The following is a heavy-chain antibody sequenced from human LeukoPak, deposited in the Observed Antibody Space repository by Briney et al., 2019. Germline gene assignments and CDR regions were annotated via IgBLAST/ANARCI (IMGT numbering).Heavy chain of an antibody. CDR1: GGSFSGHY. Sequence: SETLSLTCAVYGGSFSGHYWTWIRQSPGKGLEWIGESTHSGSTNYNPSLKSRLTISVDTFKNQFSLKLTSVSAADTAVYHCARGRAGAAALDFWGPGTLVTVSS. CDR2: STHSGST. V-gene: IGHV4-34*01. J-gene: IGHJ4*02. CDR3: ARGRAGAAALDF. D-gene: IGHD6-25*01.